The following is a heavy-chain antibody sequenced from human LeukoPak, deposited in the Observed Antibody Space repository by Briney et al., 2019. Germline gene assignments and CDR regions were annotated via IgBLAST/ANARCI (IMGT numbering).Heavy chain of an antibody. D-gene: IGHD1-26*01. V-gene: IGHV4-4*07. CDR1: SGSINSYY. CDR3: GRQGYTPSYYFLDF. CDR2: IYTTGTT. Sequence: SETLSLTCTVSSGSINSYYWGWVRQPPGKGLGWIGRIYTTGTTHYNPSLKSRLTMSIDTSTNQFSLNLRSVTAADTAVYYCGRQGYTPSYYFLDFWSQGTLVAVS. J-gene: IGHJ4*02.